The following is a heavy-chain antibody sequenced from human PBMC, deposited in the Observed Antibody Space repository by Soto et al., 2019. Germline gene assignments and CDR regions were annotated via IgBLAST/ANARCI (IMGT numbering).Heavy chain of an antibody. CDR2: TSTNNDDR. D-gene: IGHD6-6*01. J-gene: IGHJ4*02. V-gene: IGHV1-18*04. CDR1: GYWFSTYG. Sequence: XSVKVSNKASGYWFSTYGINWVRQAPGQGLEWLGWTSTNNDDRNYAQKFRGRVTFTTDTSTSTAYMELRSLISDDTAVYFCARERYVASRHSHFDSWGQGTQVTVSS. CDR3: ARERYVASRHSHFDS.